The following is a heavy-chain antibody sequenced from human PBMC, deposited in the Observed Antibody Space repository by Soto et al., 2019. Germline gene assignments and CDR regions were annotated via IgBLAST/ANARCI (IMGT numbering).Heavy chain of an antibody. D-gene: IGHD3-9*01. CDR2: ISGSGGST. CDR1: GFTFSSYA. J-gene: IGHJ4*02. CDR3: AKGGAYDILTGHLTGLILSPVYYFDY. V-gene: IGHV3-23*01. Sequence: GGSLRLSCAASGFTFSSYAMSWVRQAPGKGLEWVSAISGSGGSTYYADSVKGRFTISRDNSKNTLYLQMNSLRAEDTAVYYCAKGGAYDILTGHLTGLILSPVYYFDYWGQGTLVTVSS.